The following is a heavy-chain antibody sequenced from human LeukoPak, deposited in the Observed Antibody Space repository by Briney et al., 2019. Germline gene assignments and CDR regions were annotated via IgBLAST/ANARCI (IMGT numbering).Heavy chain of an antibody. V-gene: IGHV3-21*01. Sequence: GGSLRLSCAASGFTFSSYSMNWVRQAPGKGLEWVSSISSSSSYIYYADSVKGRFTISRDNAKNSLYLQMNSRRDEDTAVYYCARDAYYDILAGYYGAGAGWVDPWGQGTLVTVSS. CDR3: ARDAYYDILAGYYGAGAGWVDP. CDR1: GFTFSSYS. D-gene: IGHD3-9*01. CDR2: ISSSSSYI. J-gene: IGHJ5*02.